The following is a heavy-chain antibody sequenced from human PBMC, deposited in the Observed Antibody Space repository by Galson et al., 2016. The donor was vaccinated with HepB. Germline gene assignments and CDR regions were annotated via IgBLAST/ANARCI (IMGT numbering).Heavy chain of an antibody. J-gene: IGHJ3*02. D-gene: IGHD5-12*01. CDR3: ARGGYSGYDIYAFDS. CDR2: INPNSGGT. Sequence: SVKVSCKASGYTFTGYYIHWVRQAPGQGLNWMGWINPNSGGTNYAQKFQGRVTMTRDTSISTAYMELSRLRSDDTAMYYCARGGYSGYDIYAFDSWGQGTMVTVSS. V-gene: IGHV1-2*02. CDR1: GYTFTGYY.